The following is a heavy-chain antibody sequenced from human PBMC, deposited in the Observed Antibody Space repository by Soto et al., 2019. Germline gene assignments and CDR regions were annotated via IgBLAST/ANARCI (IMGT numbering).Heavy chain of an antibody. CDR2: VIPMFPKA. D-gene: IGHD3-22*01. Sequence: QVRLVQSEAEVKKAGSSVKVSCKASGGTFISDAVTWVRQAPGQGLEWMGGVIPMFPKANYAQKFQGRATITADKSTSTVYMELHSLKSEDTVLYYCARCHSDSSGPGYLDSWGQGTLVTVTS. CDR3: ARCHSDSSGPGYLDS. J-gene: IGHJ4*02. V-gene: IGHV1-69*06. CDR1: GGTFISDA.